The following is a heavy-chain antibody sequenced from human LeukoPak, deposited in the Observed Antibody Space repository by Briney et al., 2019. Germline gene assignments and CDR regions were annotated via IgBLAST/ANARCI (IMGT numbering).Heavy chain of an antibody. D-gene: IGHD6-19*01. CDR3: VRDQPGIEVAGFLRRFDY. Sequence: SETLSLTCTVSGGSIGSYYWSWIRQPPGKGLEWIGYIYYSGSTNYNPSLKSRVTISVDTSKNQFSLKLSSVTAADTAVYYCVRDQPGIEVAGFLRRFDYWGQGTLVTVSS. V-gene: IGHV4-59*12. CDR1: GGSIGSYY. J-gene: IGHJ4*02. CDR2: IYYSGST.